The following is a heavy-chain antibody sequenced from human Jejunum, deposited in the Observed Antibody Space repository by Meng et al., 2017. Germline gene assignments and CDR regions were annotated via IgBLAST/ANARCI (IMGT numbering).Heavy chain of an antibody. J-gene: IGHJ5*02. V-gene: IGHV3-7*01. CDR3: ATGSTSGYGTTWFDP. Sequence: GGSLRLSCVASGFTFSNYWMSWVRQAPGKGLEWVATIKSDGGDKYYADSVKGRFAISRDNTQSPLYLHMSSLRAEDTALYYCATGSTSGYGTTWFDPWGQGSLVTVSS. CDR1: GFTFSNYW. CDR2: IKSDGGDK. D-gene: IGHD3-22*01.